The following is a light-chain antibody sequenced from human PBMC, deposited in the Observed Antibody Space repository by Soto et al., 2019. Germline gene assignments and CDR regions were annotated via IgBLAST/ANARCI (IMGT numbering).Light chain of an antibody. CDR1: QSVSSN. Sequence: EVVLTQSPATLSVSPGERATLSCRASQSVSSNLAWYQQKPGQAPRLLIYGASTRATGVPGRFSGSRFGSEFTQTISRLQSEDFAVYYWQQSGHWPTLTFGGGTKVEIK. J-gene: IGKJ4*01. CDR3: QQSGHWPTLT. CDR2: GAS. V-gene: IGKV3D-15*01.